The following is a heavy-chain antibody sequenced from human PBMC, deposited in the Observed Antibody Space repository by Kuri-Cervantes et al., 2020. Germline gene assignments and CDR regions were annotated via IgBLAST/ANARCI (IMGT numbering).Heavy chain of an antibody. D-gene: IGHD1-26*01. CDR1: GYTFTSYY. V-gene: IGHV1-46*01. CDR2: INPSGGST. Sequence: ASVNVSCKASGYTFTSYYMHWVRQAPGQGLEWMGIINPSGGSTSYAQKFQGRVTMTRDTSTSTVYMELSSLRSEDTAVYYCARDKKSGSLIRTLGYWGQGTLVTVSS. J-gene: IGHJ4*02. CDR3: ARDKKSGSLIRTLGY.